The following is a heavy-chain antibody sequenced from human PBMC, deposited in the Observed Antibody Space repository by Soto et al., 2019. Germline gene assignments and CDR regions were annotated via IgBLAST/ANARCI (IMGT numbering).Heavy chain of an antibody. CDR3: AKDLHCSGGRCTLGMDV. J-gene: IGHJ6*02. CDR1: GFSFRSYA. CDR2: ISGSGGST. D-gene: IGHD2-15*01. V-gene: IGHV3-23*01. Sequence: LRLSFAASGFSFRSYAMSWVRQAAGKGLEWVSAISGSGGSTYYADSVKGRFTISRDNSKNTLYLQMNSLRAEDTAVYYCAKDLHCSGGRCTLGMDVGAHGTTVPVS.